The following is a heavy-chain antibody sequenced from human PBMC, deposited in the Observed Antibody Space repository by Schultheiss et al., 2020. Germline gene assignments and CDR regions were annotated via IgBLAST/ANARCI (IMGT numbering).Heavy chain of an antibody. D-gene: IGHD4-17*01. CDR2: ISSNGGST. J-gene: IGHJ4*02. CDR3: ARDLGYGDYALGDY. Sequence: GGSLRLSCSASGFTFSSYAMHWVRQAPGKGLEYVSAISSNGGSTYYADSVKGRFTISRDNSKNTLYLQMNSLRAEDTAVYYCARDLGYGDYALGDYWGKGTLVTVPS. CDR1: GFTFSSYA. V-gene: IGHV3-64*04.